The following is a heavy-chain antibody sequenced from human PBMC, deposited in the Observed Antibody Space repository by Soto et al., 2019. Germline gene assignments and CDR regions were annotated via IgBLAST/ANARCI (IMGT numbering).Heavy chain of an antibody. CDR1: GFSFNFYV. CDR3: ARAVTQYFDS. CDR2: MSGSGGHK. Sequence: GGSLRLSCAASGFSFNFYVMTWVRQAPGKGLEWVSGMSGSGGHKYYADSVKGRFTVSRDNSNSTLFLQMNSLRAEDTAVYYCARAVTQYFDSWGQGTLVTVSS. J-gene: IGHJ4*02. V-gene: IGHV3-23*01.